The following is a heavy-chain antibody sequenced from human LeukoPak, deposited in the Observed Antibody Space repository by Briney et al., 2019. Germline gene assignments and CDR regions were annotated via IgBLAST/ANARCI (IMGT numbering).Heavy chain of an antibody. J-gene: IGHJ4*02. Sequence: PGGSLRLSCAASGFSFSNAWMSWVRQAPGKGLEWVCHIKNKAGGETTDYAAPVKGRFTISRDDSKSMVYLQMNSLKMEDTAVYYCTTDAPSGSGELFGYWGQGTLGSVSS. CDR1: GFSFSNAW. CDR2: IKNKAGGETT. CDR3: TTDAPSGSGELFGY. V-gene: IGHV3-15*01. D-gene: IGHD3-10*01.